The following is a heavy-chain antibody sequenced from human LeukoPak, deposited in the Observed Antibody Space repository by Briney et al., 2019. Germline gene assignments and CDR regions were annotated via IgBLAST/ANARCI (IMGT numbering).Heavy chain of an antibody. Sequence: ASVKVSCKASGYTFTSYGISWVRQAPGQGLEWMGWISAYNGNTNYAQKLQGRVTMTTDTSTSTAYMELRSLRSDDTAVYYCARWVVVVPAAIPPYYYYYMDVWGKGTTVTVSS. CDR3: ARWVVVVPAAIPPYYYYYMDV. J-gene: IGHJ6*03. V-gene: IGHV1-18*01. D-gene: IGHD2-2*02. CDR1: GYTFTSYG. CDR2: ISAYNGNT.